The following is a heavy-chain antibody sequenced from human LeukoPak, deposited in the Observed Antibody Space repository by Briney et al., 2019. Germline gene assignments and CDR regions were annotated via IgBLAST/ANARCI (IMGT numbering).Heavy chain of an antibody. CDR1: GYTFTSYG. D-gene: IGHD6-19*01. CDR2: ISAYNGNT. Sequence: VALVKVSCKASGYTFTSYGISWVRQAPGQGREWMGWISAYNGNTNYAQKLQGRVTMTTDTSTSTAYMELRSLRSDDTAVYYCARIAAVAGAYYFDYWGQGTLVTVSS. CDR3: ARIAAVAGAYYFDY. J-gene: IGHJ4*02. V-gene: IGHV1-18*01.